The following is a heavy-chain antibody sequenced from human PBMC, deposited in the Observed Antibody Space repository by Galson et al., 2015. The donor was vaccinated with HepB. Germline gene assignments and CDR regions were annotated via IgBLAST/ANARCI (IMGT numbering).Heavy chain of an antibody. V-gene: IGHV1-3*01. CDR3: ARDLYYYDSSGYYGGEEFDP. D-gene: IGHD3-22*01. J-gene: IGHJ5*02. CDR1: GYTFTSYA. Sequence: SVKVSCKASGYTFTSYAMHWVRQAPGQRLEWMGWINAGNGNTKYSQKFQGRVTITRDSSASTAYMELSSLRSEDTAVYYCARDLYYYDSSGYYGGEEFDPWGQGTL. CDR2: INAGNGNT.